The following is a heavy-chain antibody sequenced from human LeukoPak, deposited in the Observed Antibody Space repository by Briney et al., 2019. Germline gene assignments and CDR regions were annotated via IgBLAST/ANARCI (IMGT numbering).Heavy chain of an antibody. V-gene: IGHV3-21*01. Sequence: GGSLRLSCAASGFTFSSYSMNWVRQAPGKGLEWVSSISSSSSYIYYADSVKGRFTISRDNAKNSLYLQMNSLRAEDAAVYYCARGGIAAAGRADAFDIWGQGTMVTVSS. CDR3: ARGGIAAAGRADAFDI. J-gene: IGHJ3*02. CDR1: GFTFSSYS. D-gene: IGHD6-13*01. CDR2: ISSSSSYI.